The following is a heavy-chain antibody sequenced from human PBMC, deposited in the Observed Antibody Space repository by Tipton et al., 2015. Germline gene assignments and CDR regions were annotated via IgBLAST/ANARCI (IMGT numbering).Heavy chain of an antibody. D-gene: IGHD2-15*01. J-gene: IGHJ4*02. V-gene: IGHV4-39*01. CDR1: GGSVSSSYY. Sequence: TLSLTCTISGGSVSSSYYWGWIRQSPGKGLEWIASIYYSGSTYYNPSLKSRVTMSLDATKNQFSLELRSVTASDTAVYYCARATGYCSGDSCGSSSFSSFDYWGQGILVTVSS. CDR3: ARATGYCSGDSCGSSSFSSFDY. CDR2: IYYSGST.